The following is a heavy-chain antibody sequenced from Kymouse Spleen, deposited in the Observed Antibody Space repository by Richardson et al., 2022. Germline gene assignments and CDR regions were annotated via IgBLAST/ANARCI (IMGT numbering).Heavy chain of an antibody. CDR3: ARDRGYSNFYYYYGMDV. V-gene: IGHV3-20*d01. CDR1: GFTFDDYG. J-gene: IGHJ6*02. CDR2: INWNGGST. Sequence: EVQLVESGGGVVRPGGSLRLSCAASGFTFDDYGMSWVRQAPGKGLEWVSGINWNGGSTGYADSVKGRFTISRDNAKNSLYLQMNSLRAEDTALYYCARDRGYSNFYYYYGMDVWGQGTTVTVSS. D-gene: IGHD4-11,IGHD4-11*01.